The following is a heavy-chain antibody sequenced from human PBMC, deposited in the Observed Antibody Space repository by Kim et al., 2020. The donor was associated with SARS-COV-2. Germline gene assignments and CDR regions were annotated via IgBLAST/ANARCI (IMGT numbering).Heavy chain of an antibody. J-gene: IGHJ4*02. D-gene: IGHD3-22*01. V-gene: IGHV3-48*02. CDR3: ARGRSGYYYVADY. Sequence: GGSLRLSCAASGFTFSSYSMNWVRQAPGKGLEWVSYISSGSSNIKYADSVKGRFTISRDNTKNSLYLQMNSLRDEDTAVYYCARGRSGYYYVADYWGQGTLVTVSS. CDR2: ISSGSSNI. CDR1: GFTFSSYS.